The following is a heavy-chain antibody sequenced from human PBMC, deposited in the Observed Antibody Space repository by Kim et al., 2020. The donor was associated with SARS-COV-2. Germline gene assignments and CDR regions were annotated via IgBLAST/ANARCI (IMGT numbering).Heavy chain of an antibody. Sequence: PMSRLTISVATAKNQFSLKLSSVTAADTAVYYCARAFDLAAAGTNWFDPWGQGTLVTVSS. V-gene: IGHV4-31*02. D-gene: IGHD6-13*01. CDR3: ARAFDLAAAGTNWFDP. J-gene: IGHJ5*02.